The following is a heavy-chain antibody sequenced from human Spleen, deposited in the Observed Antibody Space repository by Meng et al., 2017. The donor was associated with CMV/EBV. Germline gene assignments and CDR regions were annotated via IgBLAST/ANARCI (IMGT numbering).Heavy chain of an antibody. D-gene: IGHD3-10*01. J-gene: IGHJ1*01. Sequence: GGSLRLSCAASGFTFSSYSMNWVRQAPGKGLEWVSSISSSSSYIYYADSVKGRFTISRDNAKNSLYLQMNSLRAEDMALYYCAKGGYYGSGSYRQYFQRWGQGTLVTVSS. CDR3: AKGGYYGSGSYRQYFQR. CDR2: ISSSSSYI. CDR1: GFTFSSYS. V-gene: IGHV3-21*04.